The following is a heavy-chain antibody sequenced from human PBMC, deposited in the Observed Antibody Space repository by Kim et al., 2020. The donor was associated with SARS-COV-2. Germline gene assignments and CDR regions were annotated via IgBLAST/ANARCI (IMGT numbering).Heavy chain of an antibody. D-gene: IGHD3-16*01. Sequence: GGSLRLSCAASGFTVSSNYMSWVRQAPGKGLEWVSVIYSGGSTYYADSVKGRFTISRDTSKNTLYLQMNSLRAEDTAVYYCARVGWGGLYYFDYWGQGTLVTVSS. CDR1: GFTVSSNY. CDR2: IYSGGST. J-gene: IGHJ4*02. CDR3: ARVGWGGLYYFDY. V-gene: IGHV3-53*01.